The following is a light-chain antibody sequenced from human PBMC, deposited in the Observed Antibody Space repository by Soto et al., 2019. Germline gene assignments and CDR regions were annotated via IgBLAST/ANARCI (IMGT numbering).Light chain of an antibody. J-gene: IGKJ1*01. V-gene: IGKV3-15*01. CDR1: QSVSSN. CDR3: QQYNGFPLCP. CDR2: GAS. Sequence: MVQPAATLSIKTRETGTLSCRASQSVSSNLAWYQQKPGQAPRLLIYGASTRATGIPARFSGSGSGTEFTLTISSLQSEDFAIHYCQQYNGFPLCPFGQVAMLDI.